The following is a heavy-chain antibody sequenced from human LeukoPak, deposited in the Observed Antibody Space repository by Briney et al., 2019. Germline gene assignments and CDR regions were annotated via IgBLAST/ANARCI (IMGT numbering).Heavy chain of an antibody. V-gene: IGHV3-13*01. J-gene: IGHJ3*02. CDR3: VRAPPGRCSDGFCYSDTLDI. D-gene: IGHD2-15*01. CDR2: IGTAGDT. CDR1: GFTFSRYD. Sequence: GGSLRLSCGAYGFTFSRYDVHWVRQATGRGLEWVSYIGTAGDTYYADSVKGRFTISRENAGNSLSLHMNSLRVGDTAVYYCVRAPPGRCSDGFCYSDTLDIWGRGTKVTVSS.